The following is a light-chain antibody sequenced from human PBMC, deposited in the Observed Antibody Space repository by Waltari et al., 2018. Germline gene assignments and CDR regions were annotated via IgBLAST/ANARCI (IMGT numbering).Light chain of an antibody. Sequence: QSVLTQPPSVSAAPGQRVTIPCSGSSSNIGYYYVSCYQQVPGTAPKLLIYDNNKRPSGIPDRFSGSKSGTSATLGITGLRTGDEADYYCGTWDSSLSVEVFGGGTKLTVL. CDR3: GTWDSSLSVEV. J-gene: IGLJ2*01. CDR2: DNN. CDR1: SSNIGYYY. V-gene: IGLV1-51*01.